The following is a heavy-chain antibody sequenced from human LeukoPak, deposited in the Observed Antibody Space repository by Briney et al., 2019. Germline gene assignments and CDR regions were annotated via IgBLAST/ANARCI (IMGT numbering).Heavy chain of an antibody. Sequence: SETLSLTCAVYGGSFSGYYWSWIRQPPGKGLEWIGEINHSGSTNYNPSLKSRVTISVDTSKNQFSLKLSSVTAADTAVYYCARHDRTGGYYMDVWGKGTTVTVSS. J-gene: IGHJ6*03. D-gene: IGHD1-1*01. V-gene: IGHV4-34*01. CDR1: GGSFSGYY. CDR3: ARHDRTGGYYMDV. CDR2: INHSGST.